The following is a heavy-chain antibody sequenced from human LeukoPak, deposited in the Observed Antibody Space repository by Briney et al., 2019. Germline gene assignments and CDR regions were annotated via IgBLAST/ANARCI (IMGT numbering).Heavy chain of an antibody. D-gene: IGHD4-11*01. J-gene: IGHJ2*01. Sequence: GGSLRLSCAASGFTFSSYGMHWVRQAPGKGLEWVAVIWYDGSQRHYADSVKGRFTISRDNSKKTVYLQMNSLRAEDTAFYYCAKDREEMTTVWYFDLWGRGTLVTVSS. CDR3: AKDREEMTTVWYFDL. CDR1: GFTFSSYG. V-gene: IGHV3-30*02. CDR2: IWYDGSQR.